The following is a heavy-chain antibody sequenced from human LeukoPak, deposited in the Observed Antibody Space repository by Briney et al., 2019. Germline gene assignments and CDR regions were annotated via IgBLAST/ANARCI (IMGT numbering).Heavy chain of an antibody. Sequence: ASVKVSCKASGGTFSSYAISWVRQAPGQGLEWMGRIIPIFGTANYAQKFQGRVTITTDESTSTAYMELSSLRYEDTAVYYCARARGDYSSSWYDHWFDPWGQGTLVTVSS. D-gene: IGHD6-13*01. CDR1: GGTFSSYA. CDR3: ARARGDYSSSWYDHWFDP. J-gene: IGHJ5*02. CDR2: IIPIFGTA. V-gene: IGHV1-69*05.